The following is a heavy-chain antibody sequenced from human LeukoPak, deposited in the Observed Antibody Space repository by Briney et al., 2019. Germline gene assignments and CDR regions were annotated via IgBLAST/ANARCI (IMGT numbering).Heavy chain of an antibody. V-gene: IGHV3-66*02. CDR1: GFTFSSYA. J-gene: IGHJ3*02. D-gene: IGHD3-22*01. CDR3: ARDGDSSGLGLVFDI. CDR2: IYSGGST. Sequence: GGSLRLSCAASGFTFSSYAMYWVRQAPGKGLEWVSVIYSGGSTYYADSVKGRFTISRDNSKNTLYLQMNSLRAEDTAVYYCARDGDSSGLGLVFDIWGQGTMVTVSS.